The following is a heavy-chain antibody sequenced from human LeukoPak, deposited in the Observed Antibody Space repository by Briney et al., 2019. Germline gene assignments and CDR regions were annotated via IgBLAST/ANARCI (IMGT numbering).Heavy chain of an antibody. J-gene: IGHJ6*02. V-gene: IGHV3-9*01. CDR2: ISWNSGSI. Sequence: PGRSLRLSCAASGFTFDDYAMHWVRQAPGKGLEWVSGISWNSGSIGYADSVKGRFTISRDNAKNSLYLQMNSLRAEDTALYYCAKADGYSYGTHYYYYGMGVWGQGTTVTVSS. D-gene: IGHD5-18*01. CDR3: AKADGYSYGTHYYYYGMGV. CDR1: GFTFDDYA.